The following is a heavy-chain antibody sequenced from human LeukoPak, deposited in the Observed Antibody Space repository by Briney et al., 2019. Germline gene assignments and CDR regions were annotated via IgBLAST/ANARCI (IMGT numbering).Heavy chain of an antibody. Sequence: PGGSLRLSCAASGFTFSGYWMQWVRQAPGKGLVWVSRINSDGTTTSYADSVKGRFTISRDNAKNTLYLQMNSLRAEDTAVYYCARGGDGSGSPLYYYYYYGMDVWGQGTTVTVSS. D-gene: IGHD3-10*01. CDR3: ARGGDGSGSPLYYYYYYGMDV. CDR1: GFTFSGYW. J-gene: IGHJ6*02. CDR2: INSDGTTT. V-gene: IGHV3-74*01.